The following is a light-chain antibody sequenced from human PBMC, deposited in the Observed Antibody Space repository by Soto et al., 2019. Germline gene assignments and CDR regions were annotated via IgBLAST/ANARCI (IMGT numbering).Light chain of an antibody. CDR2: RNN. CDR3: AAWDDSLSAV. V-gene: IGLV1-47*01. Sequence: QSVLTQPPSASGTPGQRVTISCSGSSSNIGSNYVYWYQQLPGTAPKLLIYRNNQRPSGVPDRFSGSKSGTSASLAISGLRSEDEADYYCAAWDDSLSAVFGTATKVTV. CDR1: SSNIGSNY. J-gene: IGLJ1*01.